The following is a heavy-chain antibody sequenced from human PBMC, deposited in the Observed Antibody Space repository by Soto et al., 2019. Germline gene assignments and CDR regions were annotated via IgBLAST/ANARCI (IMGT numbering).Heavy chain of an antibody. J-gene: IGHJ4*02. CDR2: IKSKPDGGTT. Sequence: GGSLRLSCIGSGFTFSNAWINWVRQAPGKGLEWVGRIKSKPDGGTTDYAAPVKGRFTISRDDSKNTVYLQMNSLKTEDTALYYCVTGQYCDYWGQGTLVTVSS. CDR1: GFTFSNAW. V-gene: IGHV3-15*01. CDR3: VTGQYCDY.